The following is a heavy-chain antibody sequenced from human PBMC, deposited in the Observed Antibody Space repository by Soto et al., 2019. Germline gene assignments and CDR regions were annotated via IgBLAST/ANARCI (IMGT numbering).Heavy chain of an antibody. J-gene: IGHJ4*02. CDR1: GFTFSRYA. CDR3: GRDGGSY. CDR2: ISKDGENK. V-gene: IGHV3-30*14. Sequence: QVQLVESGGGVVQPGRSLRLSCAASGFTFSRYAMHWVRQAPGKGLEWVAVISKDGENKYYADSVKGRFTISRDNSKNPLYLQMNSLRAEDTAVFHCGRDGGSYWGRGTLVTVSS. D-gene: IGHD3-16*01.